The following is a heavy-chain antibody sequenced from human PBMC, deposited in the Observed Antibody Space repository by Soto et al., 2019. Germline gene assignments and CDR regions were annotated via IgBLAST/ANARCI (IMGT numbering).Heavy chain of an antibody. V-gene: IGHV3-33*01. J-gene: IGHJ4*02. CDR2: IWNDGIRK. CDR1: GFTFSKYG. Sequence: GGSLRLSCAASGFTFSKYGMHWVRQAPGKGLEWVALIWNDGIRKVYVDSVKGRFTISRDNSKNTLDLQMNNLRDEDTAVYYCARDDDNDANALDYWGPGTLVTVSS. CDR3: ARDDDNDANALDY.